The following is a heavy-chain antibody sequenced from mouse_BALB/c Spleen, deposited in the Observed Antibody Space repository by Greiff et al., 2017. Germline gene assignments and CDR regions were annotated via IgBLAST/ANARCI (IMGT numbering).Heavy chain of an antibody. CDR3: ARGGYGNSHYYAMDY. J-gene: IGHJ4*01. D-gene: IGHD2-10*02. Sequence: EVQVVESGGGLVKPGGSLKLSCAASGFAFSSYDMSWVRQTPEKRLGWVAYISSGGGSTYYPDTVKGRFTISRDNAKNTLYLQMSSLKSEDTAMYYGARGGYGNSHYYAMDYWGQGTSVTVAS. V-gene: IGHV5-12-1*01. CDR1: GFAFSSYD. CDR2: ISSGGGST.